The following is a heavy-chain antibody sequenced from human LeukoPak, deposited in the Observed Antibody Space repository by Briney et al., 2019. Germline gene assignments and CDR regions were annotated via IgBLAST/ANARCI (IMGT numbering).Heavy chain of an antibody. D-gene: IGHD3-3*01. J-gene: IGHJ4*02. CDR3: ATYYYDYLTFSRVD. V-gene: IGHV1-24*01. CDR2: FDPEDGET. CDR1: GYTLTELS. Sequence: ASVKVSCKVSGYTLTELSMHWVRQAPGKGLEWMGGFDPEDGETIYAQKFQGRITLTEDTSTETAYMELSSLRFEDTAVYYCATYYYDYLTFSRVDWGQGTLVTVSS.